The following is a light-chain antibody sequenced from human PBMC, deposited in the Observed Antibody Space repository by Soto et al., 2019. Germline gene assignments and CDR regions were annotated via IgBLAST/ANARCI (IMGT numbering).Light chain of an antibody. CDR2: EDS. J-gene: IGLJ2*01. V-gene: IGLV3-1*01. CDR3: AAWDDSLNGRV. CDR1: NLGDKY. Sequence: SYELTQPPSVSVSPGQTASITCSGYNLGDKYVFWYQLKPGQSPVEVIYEDSERPSNIPERFSGSTSGNTATLTIRGLQSEDEADYYCAAWDDSLNGRVFGGGTQLTVL.